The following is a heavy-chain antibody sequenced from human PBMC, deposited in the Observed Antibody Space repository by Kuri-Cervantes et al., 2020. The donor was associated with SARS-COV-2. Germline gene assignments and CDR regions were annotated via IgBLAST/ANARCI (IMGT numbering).Heavy chain of an antibody. Sequence: GSLRLSCTVSGGSISSYYWSWVRQPPGKGLEWIWYIYSSGSTNYNPSLKSRVTISVDTSKNHSSLKLSSVTAADTAVYYCARALWSGYCTFDIWGQGTMVTVSS. D-gene: IGHD3-3*01. J-gene: IGHJ3*02. CDR3: ARALWSGYCTFDI. V-gene: IGHV4-59*01. CDR2: IYSSGST. CDR1: GGSISSYY.